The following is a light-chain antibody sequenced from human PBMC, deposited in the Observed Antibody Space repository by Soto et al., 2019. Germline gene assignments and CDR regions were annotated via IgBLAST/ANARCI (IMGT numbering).Light chain of an antibody. CDR2: SAS. CDR1: QDISND. J-gene: IGKJ4*01. CDR3: QKYISPSST. V-gene: IGKV1-27*01. Sequence: DIQLTQSQASLSASVGDTITITCRASQDISNDVAWYQQKPGKPPKLLISSASSLESGVPPRFRGSVYATPFTLTISHLQTEDFATYYCQKYISPSSTFGGGTKVEI.